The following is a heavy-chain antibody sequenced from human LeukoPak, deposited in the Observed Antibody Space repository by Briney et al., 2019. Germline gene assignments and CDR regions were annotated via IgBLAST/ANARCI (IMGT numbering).Heavy chain of an antibody. CDR1: GFNFDDHA. V-gene: IGHV3-9*01. D-gene: IGHD3-22*01. J-gene: IGHJ4*02. CDR3: AKDDGSGYYYVFDH. Sequence: GGSLRLSCAASGFNFDDHAMHWVRQVPGKGLEWVSGITWSSGNLGFADSVKGRFTISRDNAKNSLYLQMNSLKTEDTALYYCAKDDGSGYYYVFDHWGQGTLVTVSS. CDR2: ITWSSGNL.